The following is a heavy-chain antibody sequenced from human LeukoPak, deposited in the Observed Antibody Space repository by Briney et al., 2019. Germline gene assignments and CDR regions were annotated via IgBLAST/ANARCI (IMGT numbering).Heavy chain of an antibody. CDR1: SGSISNYY. Sequence: SETLSLTCTVSSGSISNYYWNWIRQPPGKGLEWIGYIYYSGSTSYNPSLKSRVTISVDTSKNQFSLKLSSVTAADTAVYYCARVYGYGYYYMDVWGKGTTVTVSS. J-gene: IGHJ6*03. CDR2: IYYSGST. V-gene: IGHV4-59*01. D-gene: IGHD5-18*01. CDR3: ARVYGYGYYYMDV.